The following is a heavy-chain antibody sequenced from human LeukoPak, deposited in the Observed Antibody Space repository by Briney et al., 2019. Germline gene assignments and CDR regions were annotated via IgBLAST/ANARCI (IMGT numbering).Heavy chain of an antibody. CDR1: GFTFSSYA. Sequence: GGSLSLSCAASGFTFSSYAMSWVRQAPGKGLEWVSAISGSGGSTYYTDSVKGRFTISRDNSKNTLYLQMNRLRAEDTAVYYCAKAVDTAMVRGAFDIWGQGTMVTVSS. J-gene: IGHJ3*02. D-gene: IGHD5-18*01. CDR3: AKAVDTAMVRGAFDI. V-gene: IGHV3-23*01. CDR2: ISGSGGST.